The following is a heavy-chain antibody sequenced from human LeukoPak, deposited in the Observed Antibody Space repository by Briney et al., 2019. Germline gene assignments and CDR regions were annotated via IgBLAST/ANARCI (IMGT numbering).Heavy chain of an antibody. D-gene: IGHD3-3*01. CDR2: MNPNNGGT. CDR1: GYAFTIYD. Sequence: ASVKVSCKASGYAFTIYDINWVRQAPGQGLEWVGWMNPNNGGTVYAQKFQGRVTMTRDTSTGTLYMELNSLKSEDTAVYYCTRGAIFGVTPRGYGMDVWGQGTTVTVSS. CDR3: TRGAIFGVTPRGYGMDV. V-gene: IGHV1-8*01. J-gene: IGHJ6*02.